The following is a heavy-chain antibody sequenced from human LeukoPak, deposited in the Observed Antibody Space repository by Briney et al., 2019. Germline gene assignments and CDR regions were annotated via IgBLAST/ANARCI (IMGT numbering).Heavy chain of an antibody. V-gene: IGHV3-11*04. CDR3: ARGSCSSTSCYPETDAFDT. D-gene: IGHD2-2*01. CDR1: GFTFSDYY. Sequence: GRSLRLSCAASGFTFSDYYMSWIRQAPGKGLGWVSYISSSGSTVYYADSVKGRFTISRDNAKNSLYLQMNSLRAEDTAVYYCARGSCSSTSCYPETDAFDTWGQGTMVTVSS. J-gene: IGHJ3*02. CDR2: ISSSGSTV.